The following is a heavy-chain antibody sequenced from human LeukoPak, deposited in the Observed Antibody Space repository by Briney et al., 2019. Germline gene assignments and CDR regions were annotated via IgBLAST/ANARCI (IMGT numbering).Heavy chain of an antibody. CDR3: ARPGQEGGYYYGMDV. V-gene: IGHV5-51*01. D-gene: IGHD3-16*01. Sequence: GESLKISCKGSGYSFTNYWIAWVLQMPGKGLEWMVITHPGDSDTRYSPSFQGQVTISADKSISTAYLQWSSLKASDTAMYYCARPGQEGGYYYGMDVWGQGTTVTVSS. CDR1: GYSFTNYW. CDR2: THPGDSDT. J-gene: IGHJ6*02.